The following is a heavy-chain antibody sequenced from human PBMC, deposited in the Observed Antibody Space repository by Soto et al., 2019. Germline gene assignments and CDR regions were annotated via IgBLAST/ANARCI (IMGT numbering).Heavy chain of an antibody. CDR3: AKKIRGGFWFGESDDAFDV. CDR1: GFIFSSYA. D-gene: IGHD3-10*01. Sequence: LRPTCTASGFIFSSYAMCWVRQAPGKGLEWVSGIIGSGGSSYYAGSVKGRFTISRDNSKHTLYLQMNSLRAEDTAIYYCAKKIRGGFWFGESDDAFDVWGQGAKVTVSS. V-gene: IGHV3-23*01. CDR2: IIGSGGSS. J-gene: IGHJ3*01.